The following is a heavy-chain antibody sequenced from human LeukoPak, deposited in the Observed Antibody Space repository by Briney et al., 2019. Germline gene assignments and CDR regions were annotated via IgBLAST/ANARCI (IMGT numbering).Heavy chain of an antibody. D-gene: IGHD2-8*01. J-gene: IGHJ3*02. CDR1: GFAFSNFA. CDR3: AAEMDAFDI. V-gene: IGHV3-30*03. Sequence: GGSLRLSCAASGFAFSNFAMHWVRQVPGKGLEWMAFISYDGSYEFYVDSVKGRFTISGDNSKNTLYLEMNSLRSDDTAVYYCAAEMDAFDIWGQGTLVTVSS. CDR2: ISYDGSYE.